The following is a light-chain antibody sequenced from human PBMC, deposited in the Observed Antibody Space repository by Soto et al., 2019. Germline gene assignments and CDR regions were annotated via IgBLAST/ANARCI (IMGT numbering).Light chain of an antibody. V-gene: IGLV1-40*01. Sequence: QSVLTRPPSVSGAPGQRVTISCTGSSSNIGAGYDVHWYQQLPGKAPKLLIYGNNNRPSGVPDRFSGSKSGTSASLAITGLRADDEADYYCQSYASSLSANFVFGTGTKLTVL. CDR1: SSNIGAGYD. J-gene: IGLJ1*01. CDR2: GNN. CDR3: QSYASSLSANFV.